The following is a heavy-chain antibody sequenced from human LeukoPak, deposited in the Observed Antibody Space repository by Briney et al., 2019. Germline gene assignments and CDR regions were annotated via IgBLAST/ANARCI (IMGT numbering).Heavy chain of an antibody. V-gene: IGHV7-4-1*02. CDR1: GYTFTNYA. J-gene: IGHJ4*02. CDR3: ARGTAYGDSYYFDY. CDR2: INTNTGNP. D-gene: IGHD4-17*01. Sequence: ASVKVSCKASGYTFTNYAMNWVRQAPGQGLEWMGWINTNTGNPTYAQGFTGRFVFSLDTSVSTAYLQISSLKAEDTAVYYCARGTAYGDSYYFDYWGQGTLVTVSS.